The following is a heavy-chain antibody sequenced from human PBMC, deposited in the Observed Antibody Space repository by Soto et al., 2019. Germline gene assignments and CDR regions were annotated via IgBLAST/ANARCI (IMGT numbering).Heavy chain of an antibody. Sequence: GGSLRLSWVASGFTFIGSFMGGIGQAPGKGLEWVANINQDGGVTYYVDSVEGRFTISRDNTKDSLYLQMSSLRGEDTAIYYCARYYRGSGRYFFDYWGQETPVTVSS. J-gene: IGHJ4*02. CDR1: GFTFIGSF. V-gene: IGHV3-7*03. CDR2: INQDGGVT. CDR3: ARYYRGSGRYFFDY. D-gene: IGHD6-19*01.